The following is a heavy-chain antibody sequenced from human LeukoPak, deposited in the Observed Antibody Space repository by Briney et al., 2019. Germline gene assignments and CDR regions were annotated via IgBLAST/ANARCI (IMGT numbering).Heavy chain of an antibody. J-gene: IGHJ4*02. CDR3: ARVTGYYYGSGRGYYFDY. D-gene: IGHD3-10*01. Sequence: PSETLSLTCAVYGGSFSGYYWSWIRQPPGKGLEWIGEINHSGSTNYNPSLKSRVTISVDTSKNQFSLKLSSVTAADTAVYYCARVTGYYYGSGRGYYFDYWGQGTLVTVSS. CDR2: INHSGST. CDR1: GGSFSGYY. V-gene: IGHV4-34*01.